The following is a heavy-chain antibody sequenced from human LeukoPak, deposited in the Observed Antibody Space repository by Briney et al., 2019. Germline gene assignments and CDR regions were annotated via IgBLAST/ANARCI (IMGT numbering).Heavy chain of an antibody. CDR2: INPYSGDT. CDR1: GYTFTGYF. V-gene: IGHV1-2*02. CDR3: AREVPQNNWFDP. J-gene: IGHJ5*02. Sequence: ASVKVSCKASGYTFTGYFMHWVRQAPGQGLEWMGWINPYSGDTNYAQNFQGRVTMTRDTSITTAYMKLSSLRSDDTALYYCAREVPQNNWFDPWGQGTLVTVSS. D-gene: IGHD2-2*01.